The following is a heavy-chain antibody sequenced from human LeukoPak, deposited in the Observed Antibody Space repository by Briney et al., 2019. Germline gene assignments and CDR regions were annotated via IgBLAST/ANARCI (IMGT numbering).Heavy chain of an antibody. D-gene: IGHD3-22*01. Sequence: SVKVSCKASVPTFTSYAINWVRQAPGQGLEWMGGFIPIFGSPTYAQNLQGRVTFTTDESRYTAYMELINLKSDDTAVYYCAGFFYDSSGDAFDIWGQGTMVTVSS. CDR1: VPTFTSYA. V-gene: IGHV1-69*05. CDR3: AGFFYDSSGDAFDI. J-gene: IGHJ3*02. CDR2: FIPIFGSP.